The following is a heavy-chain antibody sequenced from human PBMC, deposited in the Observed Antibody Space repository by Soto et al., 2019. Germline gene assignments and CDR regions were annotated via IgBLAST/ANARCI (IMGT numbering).Heavy chain of an antibody. CDR3: ARAHHIYCSGGSCYSGGMDV. Sequence: EVQLVDSGGGLVQPGGSLRLSCAASGFTFSSYDMHWVRQATGKGLEWVSAIGTAGETYYPGSVKGRFTISRENAKNALYLQMNSLRAEDTAVYYCARAHHIYCSGGSCYSGGMDVWGQGTTVTVSS. CDR2: IGTAGET. D-gene: IGHD2-15*01. V-gene: IGHV3-13*01. CDR1: GFTFSSYD. J-gene: IGHJ6*02.